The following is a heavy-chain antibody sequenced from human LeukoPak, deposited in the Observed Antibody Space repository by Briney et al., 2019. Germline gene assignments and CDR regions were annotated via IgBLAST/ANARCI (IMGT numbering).Heavy chain of an antibody. Sequence: ASVKVSCKASGYTFTSYGISWVRQAPGQGLEWMGWISAYNGNTNYAQKLQGRVTMTTDTSTSTAYMELRSLRSDDTAVYYCAREYYDFWSGLNIADYYYGMDVWGQGTTVTVSS. V-gene: IGHV1-18*01. D-gene: IGHD3-3*01. CDR2: ISAYNGNT. CDR1: GYTFTSYG. CDR3: AREYYDFWSGLNIADYYYGMDV. J-gene: IGHJ6*02.